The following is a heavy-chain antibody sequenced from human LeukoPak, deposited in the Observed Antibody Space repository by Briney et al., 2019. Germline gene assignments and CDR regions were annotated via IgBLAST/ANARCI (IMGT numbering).Heavy chain of an antibody. D-gene: IGHD2-2*01. J-gene: IGHJ5*02. V-gene: IGHV1-18*01. Sequence: ASVKVSCKASGYTFTSYGISWVRQAPGQGLEWMGWISAYNGNTNYAQKLQGRVTMTTDTSTSTAHMELRSLRSDDTAVYYCARIVVVPAANWFDPWGQGTLVTVSS. CDR2: ISAYNGNT. CDR3: ARIVVVPAANWFDP. CDR1: GYTFTSYG.